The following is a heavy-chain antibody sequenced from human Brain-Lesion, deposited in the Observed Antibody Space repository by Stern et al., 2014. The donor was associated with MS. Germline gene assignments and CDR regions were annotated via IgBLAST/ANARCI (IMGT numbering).Heavy chain of an antibody. J-gene: IGHJ4*02. CDR2: ISHSGIA. Sequence: QDQLVQSGPGLVKPSGTLSLTCAVSGGSISSSHWWTWVRQPPGKGPQGVGEISHSGIANYTPSPKRRVTMAVDKSKNQFSLKLNSVTAADTAIYFCARYDDTSGYYQVGGLDSWGQGTLVSVSS. CDR1: GGSISSSHW. V-gene: IGHV4-4*02. CDR3: ARYDDTSGYYQVGGLDS. D-gene: IGHD3-22*01.